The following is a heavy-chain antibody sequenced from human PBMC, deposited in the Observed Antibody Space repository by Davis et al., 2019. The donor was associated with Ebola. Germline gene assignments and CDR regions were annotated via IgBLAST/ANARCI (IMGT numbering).Heavy chain of an antibody. Sequence: SVKVSCKASGGTFSSYAISWVRQAPGQGLEWMGGIISIFGTANYAQKFQGRVTITADESTSTAYMELSSLRSEDTAVYYCAKAAPGPGYDDAFDIWGQGTMVTVSS. J-gene: IGHJ3*02. CDR3: AKAAPGPGYDDAFDI. V-gene: IGHV1-69*13. CDR2: IISIFGTA. CDR1: GGTFSSYA. D-gene: IGHD5-12*01.